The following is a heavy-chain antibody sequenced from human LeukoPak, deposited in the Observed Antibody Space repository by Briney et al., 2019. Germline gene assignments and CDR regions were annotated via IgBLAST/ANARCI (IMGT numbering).Heavy chain of an antibody. J-gene: IGHJ4*02. D-gene: IGHD3-22*01. CDR2: ISYDGSTK. Sequence: PGGSLRLSCAASGFTFSSYGMHWARQAPGKGLEWVAVISYDGSTKYYTNSVKGRFTISRDNSKNTLYLQMNSLRAEDTAVYYCARKPGIYDSSGYYFDYWGQGTLVTVSS. CDR1: GFTFSSYG. V-gene: IGHV3-30*03. CDR3: ARKPGIYDSSGYYFDY.